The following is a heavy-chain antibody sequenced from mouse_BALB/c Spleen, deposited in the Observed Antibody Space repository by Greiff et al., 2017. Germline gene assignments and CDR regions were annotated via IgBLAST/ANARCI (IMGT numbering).Heavy chain of an antibody. CDR1: GYSFTGYF. V-gene: IGHV1-37*01. CDR2: INPYNGDT. D-gene: IGHD2-14*01. Sequence: EVKVEESGPELVKPGASVKISCKASGYSFTGYFMNWVKQSHGKSLEWIGRINPYNGDTFYNQKFKGKATLTVDKSSSTAHMELLSLTSEDSAVYYCGRKGYRYDEDYAMDYWGQGTSVTVSS. J-gene: IGHJ4*01. CDR3: GRKGYRYDEDYAMDY.